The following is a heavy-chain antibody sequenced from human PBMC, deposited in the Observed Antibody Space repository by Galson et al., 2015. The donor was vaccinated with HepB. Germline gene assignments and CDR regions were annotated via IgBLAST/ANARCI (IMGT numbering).Heavy chain of an antibody. Sequence: LEWMGWITADNSNPKYAQKFQGKVTMTRDASISTAYMELSRLRSDDTAVYFCARDVILLLRGAIIPYLDSWGQGTLVTVSS. CDR2: ITADNSNP. D-gene: IGHD3-10*01. CDR3: ARDVILLLRGAIIPYLDS. J-gene: IGHJ4*02. V-gene: IGHV1-2*02.